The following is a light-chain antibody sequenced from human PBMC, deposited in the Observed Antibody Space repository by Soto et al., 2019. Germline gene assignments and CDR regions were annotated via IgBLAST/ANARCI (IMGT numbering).Light chain of an antibody. CDR2: GAS. CDR3: QQYNNWPRT. J-gene: IGKJ1*01. Sequence: EIVMTQSPATLSVSPGERATLSCRASQSVSSNLAWYQQTPGQAPRLLIYGASTRATGIPARFSGSGSGTEFTLTISSLQSEDFAVYYCQQYNNWPRTFGQGTKV. CDR1: QSVSSN. V-gene: IGKV3-15*01.